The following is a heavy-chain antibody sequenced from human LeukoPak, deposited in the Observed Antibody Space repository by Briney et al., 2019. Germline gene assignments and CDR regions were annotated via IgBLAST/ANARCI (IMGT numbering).Heavy chain of an antibody. CDR1: RFTFSSYA. J-gene: IGHJ3*02. CDR2: ISSSGGST. V-gene: IGHV3-64*01. Sequence: GGSLSLSCVASRFTFSSYAMHWVRQAQGKGLEYVSAISSSGGSTYYANSVKGRFTISRDNSKNTLYLQMASPRAEYKAGYYCARAGRYFAWLRLDAFDIWGQRTIVTVSS. CDR3: ARAGRYFAWLRLDAFDI. D-gene: IGHD3-9*01.